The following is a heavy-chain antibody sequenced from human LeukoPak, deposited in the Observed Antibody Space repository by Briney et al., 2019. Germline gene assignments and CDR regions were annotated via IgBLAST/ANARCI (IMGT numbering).Heavy chain of an antibody. CDR1: GYNFVKYG. Sequence: ASVKVSCKASGYNFVKYGISWVRQAPGQGLEWMGWISPYSGSTNNVEKLQGRVTMTTDTSTRTAYMELRSLTSDDTAMYYCATSSRNWAFDNWGQGTLVSVSS. J-gene: IGHJ4*02. CDR2: ISPYSGST. D-gene: IGHD7-27*01. V-gene: IGHV1-18*01. CDR3: ATSSRNWAFDN.